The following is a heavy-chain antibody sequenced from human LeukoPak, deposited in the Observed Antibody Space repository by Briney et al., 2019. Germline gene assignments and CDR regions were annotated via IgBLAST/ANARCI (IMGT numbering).Heavy chain of an antibody. D-gene: IGHD1-1*01. Sequence: ASVKVSCKASGYTFTSYDINWVRQATGQGLEWMGWMNPNSGNTGYAQKFQGRVTMTRNTSISTAYMELSSLRSEDTAVYYCAKGAVAGFRRYPQTTYDYWGQGTLVTVSS. V-gene: IGHV1-8*01. CDR2: MNPNSGNT. J-gene: IGHJ4*02. CDR3: AKGAVAGFRRYPQTTYDY. CDR1: GYTFTSYD.